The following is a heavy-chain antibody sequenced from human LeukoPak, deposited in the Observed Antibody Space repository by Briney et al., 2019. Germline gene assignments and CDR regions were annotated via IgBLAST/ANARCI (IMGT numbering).Heavy chain of an antibody. CDR3: ARSYYYDSSGYYGWFDP. Sequence: SQTLSLTCTVSGGSISSGGYYWSWIRQHPGKGLEWIGYNYYSGSTYYNPSLKSRVTISVDTSKNQFSLKLSSVTAADTAVYYCARSYYYDSSGYYGWFDPWGQGTLVTVSS. CDR1: GGSISSGGYY. D-gene: IGHD3-22*01. J-gene: IGHJ5*02. V-gene: IGHV4-31*03. CDR2: NYYSGST.